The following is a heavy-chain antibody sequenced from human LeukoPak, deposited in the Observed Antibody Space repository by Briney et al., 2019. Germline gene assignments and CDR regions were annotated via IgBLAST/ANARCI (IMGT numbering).Heavy chain of an antibody. CDR1: GGSISSYY. CDR3: ARGSVADDDAFDI. D-gene: IGHD6-19*01. J-gene: IGHJ3*02. Sequence: SETLSLTCTVSGGSISSYYWSWIRQPPGKGLEWIGYIYYSGSTNYNPSLKSRVTISVNTSKNQFSLKLSSVTAADTAVYYCARGSVADDDAFDIWGQGTMVTVSS. CDR2: IYYSGST. V-gene: IGHV4-59*01.